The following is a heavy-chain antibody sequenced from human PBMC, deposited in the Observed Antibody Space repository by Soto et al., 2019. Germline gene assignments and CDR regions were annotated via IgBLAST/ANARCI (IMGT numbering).Heavy chain of an antibody. J-gene: IGHJ4*02. V-gene: IGHV1-8*01. CDR2: MEPSTGRT. Sequence: ASVKVSCKASGYSFTSLYINWVRQTAGQGLEWMGWMEPSTGRTGYAQKFQGGVTMTRDTSINTAYMELTTLTSDDTAFYYCARGVSAGVDYWGQGTLVTVSS. D-gene: IGHD1-26*01. CDR1: GYSFTSLY. CDR3: ARGVSAGVDY.